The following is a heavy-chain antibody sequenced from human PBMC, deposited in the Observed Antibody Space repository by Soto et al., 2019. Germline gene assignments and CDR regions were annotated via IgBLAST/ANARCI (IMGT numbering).Heavy chain of an antibody. CDR3: AREYYYDSSGSFDAFDI. Sequence: PPASVKVSCKASGYTFTSYGISWVRQAPGQGLEWMGWISAYNGNTNYAQKLQGRVTMTTDTSTSTAYMELRSLRSDDTAVYYCAREYYYDSSGSFDAFDIWGQGTMVTVSS. D-gene: IGHD3-22*01. V-gene: IGHV1-18*04. CDR1: GYTFTSYG. J-gene: IGHJ3*02. CDR2: ISAYNGNT.